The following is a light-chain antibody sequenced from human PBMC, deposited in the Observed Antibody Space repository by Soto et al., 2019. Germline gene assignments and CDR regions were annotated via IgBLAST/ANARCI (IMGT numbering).Light chain of an antibody. CDR3: QQYGGTPPIT. V-gene: IGKV3-20*01. CDR2: GAS. J-gene: IGKJ5*01. Sequence: EIGLTQSPGTLSLSPGERATLSCRASQKISSRYLAWYLQKPGQAPRFLIYGASSRATGIPDRFSGSGSGTDFTLTISRLEPEDFAVYYCQQYGGTPPITFGQGTRLEI. CDR1: QKISSRY.